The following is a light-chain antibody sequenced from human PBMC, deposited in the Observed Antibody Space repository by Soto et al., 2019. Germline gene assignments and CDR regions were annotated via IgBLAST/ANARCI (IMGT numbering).Light chain of an antibody. CDR1: QSVSSY. CDR2: DAS. V-gene: IGKV3-11*01. J-gene: IGKJ5*01. CDR3: QQRSNWPPIT. Sequence: EIVLTQSPATLSLSPGERATLSCRASQSVSSYLAWYQQKPGQAPRLLIYDASNRATGIPARFSGSGSGTDVTLTIICLEPEDCAVYYCQQRSNWPPITVGQGTRLEIK.